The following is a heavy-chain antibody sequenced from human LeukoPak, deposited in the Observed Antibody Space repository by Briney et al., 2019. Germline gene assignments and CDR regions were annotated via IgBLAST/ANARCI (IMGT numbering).Heavy chain of an antibody. J-gene: IGHJ5*01. CDR1: GFTFYMYA. Sequence: GGSLTLSCQASGFTFYMYAMSWVRQAPGKGLEWVASMCGTAGCTFFPDSVKGRFTISRDNSKNVLYLRMNSLTAEDTAIYYCAKDRPNFHENSGHYYRRDGDSWGQGTLVTVSS. CDR2: MCGTAGCT. CDR3: AKDRPNFHENSGHYYRRDGDS. D-gene: IGHD3-22*01. V-gene: IGHV3-23*01.